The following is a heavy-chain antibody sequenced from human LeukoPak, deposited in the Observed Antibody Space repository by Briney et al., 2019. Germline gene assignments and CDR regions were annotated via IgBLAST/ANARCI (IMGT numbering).Heavy chain of an antibody. J-gene: IGHJ4*02. V-gene: IGHV6-1*01. CDR1: GDSVSSKNGA. CDR2: TYYRSKWYT. Sequence: SQTLSLTCAISGDSVSSKNGAWNWIRQSPSRGLEWLGRTYYRSKWYTEYAVSVQGRITINPDTSKTQFSLQLNSVPPEDTPIYYCARDVATSGWYTFDYWGQGPLVTVST. D-gene: IGHD6-19*01. CDR3: ARDVATSGWYTFDY.